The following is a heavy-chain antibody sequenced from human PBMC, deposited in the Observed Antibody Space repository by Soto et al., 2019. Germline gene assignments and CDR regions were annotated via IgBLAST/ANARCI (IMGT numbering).Heavy chain of an antibody. Sequence: GGSLRLSCAASGFTSSSYGMHWVRQAPGKGLEWVAVISYDGSNKYYADSVKGRFTISRDNSKNTLYLQMNSLRAEDTAVYYCAKSRMVRGVIARRGFDPWGQGTLVTVSS. J-gene: IGHJ5*02. D-gene: IGHD3-10*01. V-gene: IGHV3-30*18. CDR3: AKSRMVRGVIARRGFDP. CDR1: GFTSSSYG. CDR2: ISYDGSNK.